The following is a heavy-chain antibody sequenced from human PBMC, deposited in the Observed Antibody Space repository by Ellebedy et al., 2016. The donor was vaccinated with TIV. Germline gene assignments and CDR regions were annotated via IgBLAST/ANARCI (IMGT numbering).Heavy chain of an antibody. J-gene: IGHJ4*02. V-gene: IGHV3-48*04. D-gene: IGHD2-21*02. CDR1: GFTFSTYS. CDR2: ISSSGTTI. Sequence: PGGSLRLSCAASGFTFSTYSMNWVRQAPGKGLEWVSYISSSGTTIYYADSVKGRFTISRDNAKNSLYMQMNSLRAEDTAVYYCARGTSGWSLGYWGQGTLVTVSS. CDR3: ARGTSGWSLGY.